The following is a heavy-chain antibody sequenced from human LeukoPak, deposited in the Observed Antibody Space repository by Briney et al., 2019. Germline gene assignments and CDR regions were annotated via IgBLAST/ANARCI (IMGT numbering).Heavy chain of an antibody. V-gene: IGHV3-23*01. CDR3: AKDLLSGGNCYSIFHY. J-gene: IGHJ4*02. CDR2: ISGSGDST. Sequence: GGSLRLSCVASGLSFGNYGMNWVRQAPGKGLEWVSGISGSGDSTYYADSVKGRFTISRDNSKNTLYLQMNSLRAEDTAVYYCAKDLLSGGNCYSIFHYWGQGTLVTVSS. CDR1: GLSFGNYG. D-gene: IGHD2-15*01.